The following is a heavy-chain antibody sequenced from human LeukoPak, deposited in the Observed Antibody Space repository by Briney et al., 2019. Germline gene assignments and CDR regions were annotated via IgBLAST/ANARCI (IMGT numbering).Heavy chain of an antibody. CDR2: MNPNSGNT. Sequence: ASVKVSCKASGYTFTSYDINWVRQATGQGLEWMGWMNPNSGNTGYAQKFQGRVTMTRNTSISTAYMELSSLRSEDTAVYYCATRPRIYSGYDLNNWGQGTLVTVSS. D-gene: IGHD5-12*01. J-gene: IGHJ4*02. CDR3: ATRPRIYSGYDLNN. V-gene: IGHV1-8*01. CDR1: GYTFTSYD.